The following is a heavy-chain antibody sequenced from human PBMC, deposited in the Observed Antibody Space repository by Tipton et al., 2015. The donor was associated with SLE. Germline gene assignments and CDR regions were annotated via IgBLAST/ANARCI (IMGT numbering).Heavy chain of an antibody. J-gene: IGHJ5*02. CDR1: GGTFSTYA. D-gene: IGHD2-21*01. CDR3: ARGAVLIQDNSWFDP. CDR2: IIPIFGTA. V-gene: IGHV1-69*05. Sequence: QLVQSGAVVKKPGSSVTVSCKASGGTFSTYAINWVRQAPGQGLEWMGGIIPIFGTANYAQKFQGRVTITTDESTSTAYMELSSLRSEDTAVYYCARGAVLIQDNSWFDPWGQGTLVTVSS.